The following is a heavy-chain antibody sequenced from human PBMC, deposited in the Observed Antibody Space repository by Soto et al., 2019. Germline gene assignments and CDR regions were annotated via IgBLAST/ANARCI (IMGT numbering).Heavy chain of an antibody. CDR3: ARERGSGWYSLYSTTDMDT. CDR2: IYPGDSDT. J-gene: IGHJ6*03. V-gene: IGHV5-51*01. D-gene: IGHD6-19*01. CDR1: GYSFTSYW. Sequence: PGESLKISCKGSGYSFTSYWIGWVRQMPGKGLEWMGIIYPGDSDTRYSPSFQGQVTISADKSISTAYLQWSSLKASDTAMYYCARERGSGWYSLYSTTDMDTWGKRTTVTISS.